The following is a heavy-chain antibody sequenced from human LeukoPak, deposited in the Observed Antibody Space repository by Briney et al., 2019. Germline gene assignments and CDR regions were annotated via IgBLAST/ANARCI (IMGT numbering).Heavy chain of an antibody. CDR3: ARSKCGSTSCYGGNWFDP. CDR2: IYHSGST. J-gene: IGHJ5*02. Sequence: SETLSLTCAVSGYSISTGYYWGWIRPPPGKGLEWIGTIYHSGSTYYNPSLKSRVTISVDTSKSQFSLKLSSVTAADTALYYCARSKCGSTSCYGGNWFDPWGQGTLVTVSS. D-gene: IGHD2-2*01. V-gene: IGHV4-38-2*01. CDR1: GYSISTGYY.